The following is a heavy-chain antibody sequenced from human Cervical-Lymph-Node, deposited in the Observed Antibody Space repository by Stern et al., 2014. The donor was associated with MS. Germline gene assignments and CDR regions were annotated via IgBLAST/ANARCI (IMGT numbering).Heavy chain of an antibody. CDR1: GFSFSDFY. CDR2: SRNKAKSYTT. CDR3: SRDSSGDY. Sequence: EVQLVESGGGLVQPGGSLRLSCAVSGFSFSDFYIDWVRQAPGKGLEWIGRSRNKAKSYTTDYAAYVKGRFIISRDDSKNSVFLQMNSVKGGDTAVYYCSRDSSGDYWGPGTLVTVSS. J-gene: IGHJ4*02. V-gene: IGHV3-72*01.